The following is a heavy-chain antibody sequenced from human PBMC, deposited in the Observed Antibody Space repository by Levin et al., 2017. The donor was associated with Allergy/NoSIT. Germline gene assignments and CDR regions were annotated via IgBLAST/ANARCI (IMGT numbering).Heavy chain of an antibody. D-gene: IGHD6-19*01. J-gene: IGHJ4*02. V-gene: IGHV4-30-2*01. CDR3: AMSGVAVAGGVDY. CDR1: GGSISSGGYS. Sequence: SETLSLTCAVSGGSISSGGYSWSWIRQPPGKGLEWIGYIYHSGSTYYNPSLKSRVTISVDRSKNQFSLKLSSVTAADTAVYYCAMSGVAVAGGVDYWGQGTLVTVSS. CDR2: IYHSGST.